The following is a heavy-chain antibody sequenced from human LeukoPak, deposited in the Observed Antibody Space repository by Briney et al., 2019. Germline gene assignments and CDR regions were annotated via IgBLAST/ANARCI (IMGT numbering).Heavy chain of an antibody. V-gene: IGHV4-4*07. Sequence: SSETLSLTCTVSGGSISSSYWSWMRQPAGKALEWIGRIYPSGSTNYNPSLKSRVTMSVDTSQNQFSLKMTSVTAADTAVYYCARGASTTWPGNFDYWGQGTLVTVSS. CDR2: IYPSGST. CDR1: GGSISSSY. J-gene: IGHJ4*02. CDR3: ARGASTTWPGNFDY. D-gene: IGHD1-14*01.